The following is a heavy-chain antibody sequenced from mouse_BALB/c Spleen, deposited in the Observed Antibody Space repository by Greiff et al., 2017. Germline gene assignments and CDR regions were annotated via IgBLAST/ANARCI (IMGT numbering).Heavy chain of an antibody. CDR3: ARSGTAGAMDY. V-gene: IGHV3-2*02. J-gene: IGHJ4*01. CDR2: ISYSGST. CDR1: GYSITSDYA. Sequence: EVQRVESGPGLVKPSQSLSLTCTVTGYSITSDYAWNWIRQFPGNKLEWMGYISYSGSTSYNPSLKSRISITRDTSKNQFFLQLNSVTTEDTATYYCARSGTAGAMDYWGQGTSVTVSS. D-gene: IGHD3-3*01.